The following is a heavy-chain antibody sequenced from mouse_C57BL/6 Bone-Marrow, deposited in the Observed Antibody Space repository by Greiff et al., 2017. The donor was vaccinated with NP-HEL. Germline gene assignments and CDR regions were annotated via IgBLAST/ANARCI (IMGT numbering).Heavy chain of an antibody. D-gene: IGHD1-2*01. V-gene: IGHV6-3*01. CDR3: TGGYSAWFAY. CDR1: GFTFSNYW. CDR2: IRLKSDNYAT. J-gene: IGHJ3*01. Sequence: EVQGVESGGGLVQPGGSMKLSCVASGFTFSNYWMNWVRQSPETGLEWVAQIRLKSDNYATHYAESVKGRFTISRDDSKSSVYLQMNNLRAEDTGIYYCTGGYSAWFAYWGQGTLVTVSA.